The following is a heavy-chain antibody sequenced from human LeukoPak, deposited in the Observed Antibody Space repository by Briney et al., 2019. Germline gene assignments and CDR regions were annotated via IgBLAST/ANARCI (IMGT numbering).Heavy chain of an antibody. D-gene: IGHD4-11*01. CDR2: IPYDGSDK. J-gene: IGHJ4*02. CDR3: AAMTSVTTGDY. CDR1: GFPFSSYG. Sequence: SGGSLRLSCAASGFPFSSYGMHWVRQAPGKGLGWVAFIPYDGSDKFYADSVKGRFTISRDNSKNTLYLQMNSLRAEDTAVYYCAAMTSVTTGDYWGQGTLVTVSS. V-gene: IGHV3-30*02.